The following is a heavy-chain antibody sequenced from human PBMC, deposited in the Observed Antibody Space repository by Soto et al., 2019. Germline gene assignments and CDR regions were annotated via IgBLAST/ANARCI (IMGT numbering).Heavy chain of an antibody. D-gene: IGHD6-19*01. CDR1: GGSISGSY. CDR2: VYYTGST. V-gene: IGHV4-59*01. J-gene: IGHJ4*02. Sequence: SQTLSLTCSVAGGSISGSYWSWIRQSPGRGLEWLGYVYYTGSTNYIPSLRSRVSISVDTSKNEFSLRLSSVTAADTAVYFCARSVAVPGAHIDYWGQGTQVTASS. CDR3: ARSVAVPGAHIDY.